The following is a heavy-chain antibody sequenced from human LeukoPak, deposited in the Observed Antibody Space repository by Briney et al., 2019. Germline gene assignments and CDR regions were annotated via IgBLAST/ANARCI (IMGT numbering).Heavy chain of an antibody. J-gene: IGHJ5*02. D-gene: IGHD6-13*01. CDR1: GGSFSGYY. Sequence: PSETLSLTCAVYGGSFSGYYWSWIRQPPGKGLEWIGEINHSGSTNYKPSLKSRVTISVDTSKNQFSLKLSSVTAADTAVYYCARGRRAAAGTGWFDPWGQGTLVTVSS. V-gene: IGHV4-34*01. CDR2: INHSGST. CDR3: ARGRRAAAGTGWFDP.